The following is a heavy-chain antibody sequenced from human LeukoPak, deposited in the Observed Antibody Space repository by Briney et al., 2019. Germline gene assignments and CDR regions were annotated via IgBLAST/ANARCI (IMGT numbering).Heavy chain of an antibody. V-gene: IGHV3-30*18. CDR1: GFTFSSYG. CDR2: ISYDGSNK. Sequence: QAGGSLRLSCAASGFTFSSYGMHWVREAPGKGLEWVAVISYDGSNKYYADSVKGRFTISRDNSKNTLYLQMNSLRAEDTAVYYCAKDAGYCSGGSCYPYYFDYWGQGTLVTVSS. D-gene: IGHD2-15*01. J-gene: IGHJ4*02. CDR3: AKDAGYCSGGSCYPYYFDY.